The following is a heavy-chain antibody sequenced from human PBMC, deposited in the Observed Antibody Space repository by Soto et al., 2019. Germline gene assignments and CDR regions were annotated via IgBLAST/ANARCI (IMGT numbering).Heavy chain of an antibody. J-gene: IGHJ5*02. V-gene: IGHV1-69*13. Sequence: SVKVSCKASGGTFSSYAISWVRQAPGQGLEWMGGIIPIFGTANYAQKFQGRVTITADESTSTAYMELSSLRSEDTAVYYCARDSIVLVQAAIGRRYYNWFDPWGQGTLVTVSS. CDR2: IIPIFGTA. CDR3: ARDSIVLVQAAIGRRYYNWFDP. CDR1: GGTFSSYA. D-gene: IGHD2-2*02.